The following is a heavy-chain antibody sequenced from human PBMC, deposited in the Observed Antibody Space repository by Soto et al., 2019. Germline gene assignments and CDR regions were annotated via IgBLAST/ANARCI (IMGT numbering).Heavy chain of an antibody. D-gene: IGHD1-26*01. CDR1: GFIFRNYG. J-gene: IGHJ4*02. V-gene: IGHV3-30*18. Sequence: QAQLVESGGGVVQPGRSLRLSCAASGFIFRNYGMHWVRQAPGKGLEWVAVILFDGNKRYYADSVKGRFTISRDNSNNTLYLQMNSLRPEDTAVYYCANTDISGIYYVFTFDYWGQGTPVTVSS. CDR3: ANTDISGIYYVFTFDY. CDR2: ILFDGNKR.